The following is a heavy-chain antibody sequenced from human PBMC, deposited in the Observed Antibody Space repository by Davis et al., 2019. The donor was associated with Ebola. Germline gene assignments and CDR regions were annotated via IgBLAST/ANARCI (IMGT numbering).Heavy chain of an antibody. V-gene: IGHV3-23*01. D-gene: IGHD3-22*01. J-gene: IGHJ1*01. CDR2: ISGSGGST. Sequence: GESLKISCAASGFTLSRYAMSWVRQAPGKGLEWVSAISGSGGSTYYADSVKGRFTISRDNSKNTLYLQMNSLRAEDTAVYYCASFGLLNDSRDEYFQHWGQGTLVTVSS. CDR1: GFTLSRYA. CDR3: ASFGLLNDSRDEYFQH.